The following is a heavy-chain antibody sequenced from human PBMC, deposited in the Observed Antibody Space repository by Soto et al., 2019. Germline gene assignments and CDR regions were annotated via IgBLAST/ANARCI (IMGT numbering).Heavy chain of an antibody. CDR2: ISASSSNI. V-gene: IGHV3-48*02. D-gene: IGHD4-4*01. CDR1: GFTFSSYS. Sequence: EVQLVESEGGLVQPGESLRLSCAASGFTFSSYSLNWVRQAPGKGLEWVSYISASSSNIYYADSVKGRFTISRDNANNSLYLQMNSLRDGDTAVYYCARDWYSNALAPDAFDIWGQGTMVIVSS. CDR3: ARDWYSNALAPDAFDI. J-gene: IGHJ3*02.